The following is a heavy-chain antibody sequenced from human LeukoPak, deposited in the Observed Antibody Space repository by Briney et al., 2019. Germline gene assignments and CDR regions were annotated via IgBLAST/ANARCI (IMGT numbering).Heavy chain of an antibody. CDR3: ARAAAGGDIMDAFDI. CDR1: GGSFSGYY. Sequence: SETLSLTCAVYGGSFSGYYWSWIRQPPGKGLEWIGEINHSGSTNYNPSLKSRVTISVDTSKNQFSLKLSSVTAADTAVYYCARAAAGGDIMDAFDIWGQGTMVTVSS. J-gene: IGHJ3*02. V-gene: IGHV4-34*01. D-gene: IGHD1-26*01. CDR2: INHSGST.